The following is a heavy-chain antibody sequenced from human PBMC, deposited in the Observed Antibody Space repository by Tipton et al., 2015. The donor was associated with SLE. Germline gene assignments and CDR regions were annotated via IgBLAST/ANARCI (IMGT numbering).Heavy chain of an antibody. Sequence: TLSLTCTVSVGPLTSGRYHWSWIRQPAEQELEWIGRIFTNGSTKYNPSLNSRVTMSVDTSKNQLFLKVTSVTAADTAVYYCARDTGGYYYGLDVWGQGTTVTVSS. D-gene: IGHD1-14*01. J-gene: IGHJ6*02. V-gene: IGHV4-61*02. CDR2: IFTNGST. CDR1: VGPLTSGRYH. CDR3: ARDTGGYYYGLDV.